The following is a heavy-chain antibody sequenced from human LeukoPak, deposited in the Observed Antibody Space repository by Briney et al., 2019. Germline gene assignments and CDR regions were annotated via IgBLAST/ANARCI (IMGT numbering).Heavy chain of an antibody. CDR2: IRYDGSNK. CDR1: GFIFSSYG. D-gene: IGHD1-26*01. J-gene: IGHJ4*02. CDR3: ARDPGFGGCYYFDY. Sequence: PGRSLRLSCAASGFIFSSYGMHWVRQAPGKGLEWVADIRYDGSNKYYADSVKGRFTISRDNSKNTLYLQMNSLRAEDTAVYYCARDPGFGGCYYFDYWGQGTLVSVSS. V-gene: IGHV3-33*01.